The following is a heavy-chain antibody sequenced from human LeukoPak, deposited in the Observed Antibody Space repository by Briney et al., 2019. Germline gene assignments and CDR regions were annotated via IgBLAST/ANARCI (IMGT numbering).Heavy chain of an antibody. Sequence: GGSLRLSCAAPGFTFSSYSMNWVRQAPGKGLEWVSSISSSSSYIYYADSVKGRFTISRDNAKNSLYLQVNSLRAEDTAVYYCARDLGVGGIMITFGGVLDYWGQGTLVTVSS. CDR3: ARDLGVGGIMITFGGVLDY. CDR2: ISSSSSYI. V-gene: IGHV3-21*01. CDR1: GFTFSSYS. J-gene: IGHJ4*02. D-gene: IGHD3-16*01.